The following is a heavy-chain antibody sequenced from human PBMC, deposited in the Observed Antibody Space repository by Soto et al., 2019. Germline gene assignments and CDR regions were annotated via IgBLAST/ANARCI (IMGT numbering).Heavy chain of an antibody. J-gene: IGHJ4*02. V-gene: IGHV2-5*02. CDR3: ARDFKRYSSPPGPLEY. CDR2: IYWDDDK. D-gene: IGHD6-13*01. Sequence: SGPTLVNPTQTLTLTCTFSGFSLSTSGVGVGWIRQPPGKALEWLALIYWDDDKRYSPSLKSRLTITKDTSKNQVVLTMTNMDPVDTAVYYCARDFKRYSSPPGPLEYWGLGTLVTVSS. CDR1: GFSLSTSGVG.